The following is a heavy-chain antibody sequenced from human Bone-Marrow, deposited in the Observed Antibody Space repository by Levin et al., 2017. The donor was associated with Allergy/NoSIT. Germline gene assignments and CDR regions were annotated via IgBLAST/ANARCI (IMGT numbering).Heavy chain of an antibody. D-gene: IGHD6-19*01. J-gene: IGHJ4*02. CDR3: AHRLVGRGWFQGDFDY. CDR2: VYWDDDK. Sequence: SGPTLVKPTQTLTLTCTFSGFSFSSSSVGVGWIRQPPGKALEWLALVYWDDDKRYSPSLKSRLTITKDTSKNQVVLTMTNMDPVDTATYYCAHRLVGRGWFQGDFDYWGQGILVTVSS. V-gene: IGHV2-5*02. CDR1: GFSFSSSSVG.